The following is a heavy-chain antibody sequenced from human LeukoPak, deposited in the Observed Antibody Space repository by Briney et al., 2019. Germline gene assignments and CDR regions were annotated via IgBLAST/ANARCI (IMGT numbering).Heavy chain of an antibody. V-gene: IGHV4-4*07. D-gene: IGHD3-9*01. CDR1: GGSISSYY. J-gene: IGHJ4*02. CDR3: ARGGTYYDILTGEGTFDY. Sequence: PSETLSLTCTVSGGSISSYYWSWIRQPAGKGLEWIGRIYTSGSTNYNPSLKSRVTMSVDTSKNQFSLKLSSVTAADTAVYYCARGGTYYDILTGEGTFDYWGQGTLVTVSS. CDR2: IYTSGST.